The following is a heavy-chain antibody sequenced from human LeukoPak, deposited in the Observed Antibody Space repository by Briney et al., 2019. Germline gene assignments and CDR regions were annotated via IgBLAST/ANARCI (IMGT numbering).Heavy chain of an antibody. Sequence: SETLSLTCTVSGGSISSYYWSWIRQPPGKGLEWIGYIYSSGSTNYNPSLKSRVTMSVDTSKNQFSLKLSSVTAADTAVYYCARERQNYDFWSGPDFDYWGQGTLVTVSS. CDR2: IYSSGST. CDR3: ARERQNYDFWSGPDFDY. CDR1: GGSISSYY. V-gene: IGHV4-59*12. D-gene: IGHD3-3*01. J-gene: IGHJ4*02.